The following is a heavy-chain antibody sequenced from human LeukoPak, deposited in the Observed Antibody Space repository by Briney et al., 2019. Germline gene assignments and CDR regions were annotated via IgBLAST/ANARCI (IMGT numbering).Heavy chain of an antibody. D-gene: IGHD4-17*01. V-gene: IGHV4-34*01. CDR2: INHSGST. CDR3: ARSSTVTTYPRFDY. Sequence: SETLSLTCAVYGGSFSGYYWSWIRQPPGKGLEWIGEINHSGSTNYNPSLKSRVTISVDTFKNQFSLKLSSVTAADTAVYYCARSSTVTTYPRFDYWGQGTLVTVSS. CDR1: GGSFSGYY. J-gene: IGHJ4*02.